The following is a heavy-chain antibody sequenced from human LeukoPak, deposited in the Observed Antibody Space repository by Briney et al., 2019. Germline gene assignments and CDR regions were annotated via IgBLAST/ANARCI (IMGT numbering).Heavy chain of an antibody. CDR3: ARDLQPSGYDYYYYYGMDV. CDR1: GGSISSGDYY. J-gene: IGHJ6*02. Sequence: PPQTLSLTCTVSGGSISSGDYYWSWIRQPPGKGLEWIGYIYYSGSTYYNPSLKSRVTISVDTSKNQFSLKLSSVTAADTAVYYCARDLQPSGYDYYYYYGMDVWGQGTTVTVSS. D-gene: IGHD5-12*01. CDR2: IYYSGST. V-gene: IGHV4-30-4*01.